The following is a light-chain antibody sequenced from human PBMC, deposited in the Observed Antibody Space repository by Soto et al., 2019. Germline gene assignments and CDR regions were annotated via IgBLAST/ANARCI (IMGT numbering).Light chain of an antibody. CDR3: QRYGSSGT. CDR2: DSS. Sequence: EIVLTQSPATLSLSPGERATLSCRASQSVSSYLAWYQKKPGQAPRLLIYDSSNRATGIPARFSGSGSGTDFTLTISRLEPEDFAVYYCQRYGSSGTFGQGTMVDIK. CDR1: QSVSSY. V-gene: IGKV3-11*01. J-gene: IGKJ1*01.